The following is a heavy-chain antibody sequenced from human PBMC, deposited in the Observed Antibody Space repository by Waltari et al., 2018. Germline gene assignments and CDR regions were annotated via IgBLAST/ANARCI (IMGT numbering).Heavy chain of an antibody. V-gene: IGHV1-69*01. CDR3: ARGSYSSSWFNLKAFHI. Sequence: QVQLLQSGAEVKKPGSSVKVSCKASGGSFRTYAISWGRQAPGQGLEWMGGIIPLFGKTNYAQKFQGRLTITADESTTIAYMDLSSLRFEDTAVYYCARGSYSSSWFNLKAFHIWGQGTMVTVSS. J-gene: IGHJ3*02. CDR2: IIPLFGKT. CDR1: GGSFRTYA. D-gene: IGHD6-13*01.